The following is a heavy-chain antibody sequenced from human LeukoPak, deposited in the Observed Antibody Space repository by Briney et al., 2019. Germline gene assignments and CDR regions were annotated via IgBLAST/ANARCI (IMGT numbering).Heavy chain of an antibody. CDR1: GFTLSSYS. D-gene: IGHD6-19*01. CDR2: INSDGSRT. Sequence: GGSLRLSCVASGFTLSSYSMNWVRQAPGKGLVWVSRINSDGSRTTYADSVKGRFTISRDNAKNTLHLQMNSLRAEDTAVYYCARDVQAGPGYWGQGTLVTVSS. J-gene: IGHJ4*02. V-gene: IGHV3-74*01. CDR3: ARDVQAGPGY.